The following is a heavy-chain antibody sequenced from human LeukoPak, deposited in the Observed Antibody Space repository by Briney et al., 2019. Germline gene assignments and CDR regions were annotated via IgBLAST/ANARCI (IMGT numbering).Heavy chain of an antibody. V-gene: IGHV3-48*03. CDR1: GFTFSSYE. Sequence: GGSLRLSCAASGFTFSSYEMNWVRQAPGKGLEWCSYISSSGSTIYYADSVKGRFTISRDNAKNSLYLQMNSLRAEDTAVYYCARESATGGSYFAFDYWGQGTLVTVSS. D-gene: IGHD1-26*01. J-gene: IGHJ4*02. CDR2: ISSSGSTI. CDR3: ARESATGGSYFAFDY.